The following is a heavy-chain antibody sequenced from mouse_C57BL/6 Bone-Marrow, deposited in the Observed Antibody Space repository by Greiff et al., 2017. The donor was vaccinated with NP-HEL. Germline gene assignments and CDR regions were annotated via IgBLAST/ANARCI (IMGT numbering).Heavy chain of an antibody. V-gene: IGHV2-2*01. CDR1: GFSLTSYG. CDR2: IWSGGST. CDR3: ARRAYYGSSPYSMDY. D-gene: IGHD1-1*01. J-gene: IGHJ4*01. Sequence: QVQLQQSGPGLVQPSQSLSITCTVSGFSLTSYGVHWVRQSPGKGMEWLGVIWSGGSTDYNAAFISRLSISKENSKSQVFFKMNRLQADDTAIYYCARRAYYGSSPYSMDYWGQGTSVTVSS.